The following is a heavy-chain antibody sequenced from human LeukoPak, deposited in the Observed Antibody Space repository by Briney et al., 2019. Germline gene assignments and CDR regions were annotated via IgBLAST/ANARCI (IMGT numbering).Heavy chain of an antibody. V-gene: IGHV1-24*01. CDR2: FDPEDGET. D-gene: IGHD3-10*01. CDR3: ATYLITMVRGVISPPFDY. J-gene: IGHJ4*02. Sequence: ASVKVSSKVSGYTLTELSMHWVRQAPGKGLEWMGGFDPEDGETIYAQKFQGRVTMTEDTSTDTTYMELSSLRSEDTAVYYCATYLITMVRGVISPPFDYWGQGTLVTVSS. CDR1: GYTLTELS.